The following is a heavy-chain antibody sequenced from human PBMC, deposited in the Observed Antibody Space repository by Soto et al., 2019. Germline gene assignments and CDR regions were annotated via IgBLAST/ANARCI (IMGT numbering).Heavy chain of an antibody. J-gene: IGHJ3*02. CDR1: GFTFGDYA. CDR3: TPGYISSHDAFDI. D-gene: IGHD6-13*01. Sequence: GGSLRLSCTASGFTFGDYAMSWFRQAPGKGLEWVGFIRSKAYGGTTEYAASVKGRFTISRDDSKSIAYLQMNSLKTEDTAVYYCTPGYISSHDAFDIWGQGTMVTVSS. CDR2: IRSKAYGGTT. V-gene: IGHV3-49*03.